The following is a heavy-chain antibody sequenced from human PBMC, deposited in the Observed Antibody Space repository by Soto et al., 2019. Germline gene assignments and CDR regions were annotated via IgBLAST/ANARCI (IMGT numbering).Heavy chain of an antibody. J-gene: IGHJ5*02. V-gene: IGHV2-5*02. CDR3: AHYVSSSPAGWFAP. CDR1: GLSLSTSGEA. CDR2: IYWDDDK. Sequence: QITLKESGPTLVKPTQTLTLTCTFSGLSLSTSGEAVGWIRQPPGKALEWLAVIYWDDDKRYNPTLKTRLTITKDASKTQSLLALTNMDPVDTATYYCAHYVSSSPAGWFAPWGQGILVTVSS. D-gene: IGHD3-10*02.